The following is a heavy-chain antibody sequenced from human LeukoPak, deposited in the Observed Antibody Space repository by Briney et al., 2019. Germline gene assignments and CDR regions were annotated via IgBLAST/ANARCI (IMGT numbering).Heavy chain of an antibody. V-gene: IGHV4-59*01. D-gene: IGHD1-1*01. CDR1: GGSISSYY. CDR2: IYYSGST. Sequence: PSETLSLTCTVSGGSISSYYWSWIRQPPGKGLEWIGYIYYSGSTNYNPSLKSRVTISVDTSKNRFSLKLSSVTAADTAVYYCARDQDNEGWFDPWGQGTLVTVSS. J-gene: IGHJ5*02. CDR3: ARDQDNEGWFDP.